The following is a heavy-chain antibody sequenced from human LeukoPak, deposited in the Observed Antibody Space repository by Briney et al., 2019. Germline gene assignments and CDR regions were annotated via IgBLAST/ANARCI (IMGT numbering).Heavy chain of an antibody. J-gene: IGHJ5*02. Sequence: GGSLRLSCAASGFTFSSYSMNWVGQAPGKGLEWVSAISSSSSYIYYADSVKGRFTISRDNSKNTLYLQMNSLRAEDTAVYYCAKQDPAITGTTDWFDPWGQGTLVTVSS. CDR2: ISSSSSYI. CDR1: GFTFSSYS. CDR3: AKQDPAITGTTDWFDP. V-gene: IGHV3-21*04. D-gene: IGHD1-7*01.